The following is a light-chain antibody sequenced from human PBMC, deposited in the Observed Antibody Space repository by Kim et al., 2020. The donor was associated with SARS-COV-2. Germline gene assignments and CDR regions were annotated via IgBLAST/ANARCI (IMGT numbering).Light chain of an antibody. J-gene: IGLJ3*02. CDR2: SSD. CDR1: SSNIGSNS. V-gene: IGLV1-44*01. CDR3: ASWDDRLRGWV. Sequence: GQRVTISCSVSSSNIGSNSVTWYRQVPGTAPKLFIHSSDQRPSGVPDRFSGSKSGTSATLAISGLQSEDEADYYCASWDDRLRGWVFGGGTKLTVL.